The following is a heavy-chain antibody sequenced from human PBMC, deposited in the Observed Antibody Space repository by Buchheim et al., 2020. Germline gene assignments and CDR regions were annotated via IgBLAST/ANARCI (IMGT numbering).Heavy chain of an antibody. CDR1: GGSISSGGYY. Sequence: QVQLQESGPGLVKPSQTLSLTCTVSGGSISSGGYYWSWIRQHPGKGLEWIGYIYYSGSPYSNPSLKSRITISVDTSKNQFSLKLSSVTAADTAVYYCARESAAAGMHWFDPWGQGTL. J-gene: IGHJ5*02. V-gene: IGHV4-31*03. CDR2: IYYSGSP. CDR3: ARESAAAGMHWFDP. D-gene: IGHD6-13*01.